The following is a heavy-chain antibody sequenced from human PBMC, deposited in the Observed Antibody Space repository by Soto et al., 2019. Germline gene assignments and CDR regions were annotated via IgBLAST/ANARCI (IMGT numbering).Heavy chain of an antibody. D-gene: IGHD6-19*01. Sequence: GGSLRLSCAASGFTFSSYAMSWVRQAPGKGLEWVSAISGSGGSTYYADSVKGRFTISRDNSKNTLYLQMNSLRAEDTAVYYCARPSSDSSGWLPLGLLWGQGTLVTVSS. CDR3: ARPSSDSSGWLPLGLL. CDR2: ISGSGGST. J-gene: IGHJ4*02. CDR1: GFTFSSYA. V-gene: IGHV3-23*01.